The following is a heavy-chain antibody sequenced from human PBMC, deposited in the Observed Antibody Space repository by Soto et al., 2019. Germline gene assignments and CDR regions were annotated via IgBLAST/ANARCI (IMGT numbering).Heavy chain of an antibody. V-gene: IGHV3-53*01. Sequence: GGSLRLSCGASGLSVSDNYMGWVRQAPGRGLEWVSVMYAGGDTHYADSVKGRFTISRDKSENTLYLQMNSLRDEATGVYFCVSRIPSWVFDYWGLGTLVTVSS. CDR3: VSRIPSWVFDY. CDR2: MYAGGDT. D-gene: IGHD2-21*01. J-gene: IGHJ4*01. CDR1: GLSVSDNY.